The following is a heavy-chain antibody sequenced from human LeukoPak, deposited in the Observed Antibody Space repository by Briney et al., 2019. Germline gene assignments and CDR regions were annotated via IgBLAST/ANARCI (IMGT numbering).Heavy chain of an antibody. Sequence: GGSLRLSCAASGFTFDDYGMSWVRQAPGKGLEWVSGINWNGGSTGYADSVKGRFTISRDNAKNSLYLQMNSLRAEDTAVYYCARDRHYGSGSSYNWFDPWGQGTLVTVSS. D-gene: IGHD3-10*01. CDR1: GFTFDDYG. J-gene: IGHJ5*02. CDR3: ARDRHYGSGSSYNWFDP. CDR2: INWNGGST. V-gene: IGHV3-20*04.